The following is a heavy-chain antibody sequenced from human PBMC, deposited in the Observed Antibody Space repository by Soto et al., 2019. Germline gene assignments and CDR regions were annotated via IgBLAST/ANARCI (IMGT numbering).Heavy chain of an antibody. J-gene: IGHJ4*02. CDR1: GFSLSTSAVG. V-gene: IGHV2-5*02. D-gene: IGHD3-9*01. CDR3: AHRVLRYFDWTMGAFDY. CDR2: IYWDDDK. Sequence: QITLKESGPTLVKPTQTLTLTCTFSGFSLSTSAVGVAWIRQPPGKALEWLALIYWDDDKRYSPSLKSRLTITKDTSKNQVVLTMTNIDPVDTATYYCAHRVLRYFDWTMGAFDYWGQGTLVSVSS.